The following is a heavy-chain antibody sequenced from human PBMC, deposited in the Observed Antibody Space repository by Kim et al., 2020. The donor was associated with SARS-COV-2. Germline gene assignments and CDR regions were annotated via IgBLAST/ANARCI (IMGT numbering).Heavy chain of an antibody. CDR3: AKDLGYGDYWGLDY. Sequence: GGSLRLSCAASGFTFSSYAMSWVRQAPGKGLEWVSAISGSGGSTYYADSVKGRFTISRDNSKNTLYLQMNSLRAEDTAVYYCAKDLGYGDYWGLDYWGQGTLVTVSS. CDR1: GFTFSSYA. V-gene: IGHV3-23*01. CDR2: ISGSGGST. D-gene: IGHD4-17*01. J-gene: IGHJ4*02.